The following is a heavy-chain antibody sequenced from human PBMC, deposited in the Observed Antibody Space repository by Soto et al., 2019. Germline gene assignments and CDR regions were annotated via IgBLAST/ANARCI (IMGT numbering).Heavy chain of an antibody. V-gene: IGHV3-9*01. Sequence: PGGSLRLSCAASGFTFDDYAMHWVRQAPGKGLEWVSGISWNSGSIGYADSVKGRFTISRDNAKNSLYLQMNSLRAEDTALYYCAKGYLWSNRELIDYWGQGTLVTVSS. J-gene: IGHJ4*02. CDR2: ISWNSGSI. D-gene: IGHD1-7*01. CDR3: AKGYLWSNRELIDY. CDR1: GFTFDDYA.